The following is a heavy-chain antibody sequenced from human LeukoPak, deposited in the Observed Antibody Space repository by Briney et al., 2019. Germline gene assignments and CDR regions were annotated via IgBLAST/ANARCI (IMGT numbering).Heavy chain of an antibody. J-gene: IGHJ4*02. V-gene: IGHV4-4*07. CDR2: IYTSGTT. Sequence: SETLSLTCTVSGGSISSYYWSWIRQPAGKGLEWIGRIYTSGTTNYNPSLKSRITMSVDTSKNQFSLKMRSVTAADTAVYYCARANHDGSDYWGQGTVVTVSS. D-gene: IGHD3-22*01. CDR3: ARANHDGSDY. CDR1: GGSISSYY.